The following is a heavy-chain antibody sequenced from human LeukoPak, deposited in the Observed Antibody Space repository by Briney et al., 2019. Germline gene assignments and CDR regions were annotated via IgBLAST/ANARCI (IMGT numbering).Heavy chain of an antibody. D-gene: IGHD3-10*01. CDR3: AKDDINYGSGSYLFYFDY. V-gene: IGHV3-23*01. Sequence: GGSLRLSCAASGFTFSTYAMSWVRQAPGKGLEWVSGIIGSGGSTDYADSVKGRFTISRDNPKNTLYLQMNSLRAEDTAVYYCAKDDINYGSGSYLFYFDYWGQGTLVTVSS. CDR2: IIGSGGST. CDR1: GFTFSTYA. J-gene: IGHJ4*02.